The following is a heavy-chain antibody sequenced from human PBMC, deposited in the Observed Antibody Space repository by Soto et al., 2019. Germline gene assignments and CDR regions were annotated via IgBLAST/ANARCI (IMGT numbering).Heavy chain of an antibody. D-gene: IGHD1-7*01. J-gene: IGHJ4*02. Sequence: EVQLVESGGGLVQPGGSLRLSCAGSGFTFSDYYIDWVRQAPGKGLEWVGRSRDKGNSYSTDYAASVKGRFTVSRDASKSSLYLQMNSLKSDDTALYYCTRSIPGTTSSDYWGQGTLVTVSS. V-gene: IGHV3-72*01. CDR1: GFTFSDYY. CDR2: SRDKGNSYST. CDR3: TRSIPGTTSSDY.